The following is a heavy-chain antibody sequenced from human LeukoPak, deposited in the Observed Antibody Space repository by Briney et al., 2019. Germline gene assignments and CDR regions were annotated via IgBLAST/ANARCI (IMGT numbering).Heavy chain of an antibody. CDR1: GFTFSSNA. D-gene: IGHD3-3*02. CDR3: VRDLINCPFCY. J-gene: IGHJ4*02. CDR2: ISPSGGGT. Sequence: PGGSLRPSCAASGFTFSSNAMTWIRQAPGKGLEWVSAISPSGGGTYYADSVKGRFTISRDNSKNTLYLQMNSLRAEDTAVYYCVRDLINCPFCYWGQGTLVTVSS. V-gene: IGHV3-23*01.